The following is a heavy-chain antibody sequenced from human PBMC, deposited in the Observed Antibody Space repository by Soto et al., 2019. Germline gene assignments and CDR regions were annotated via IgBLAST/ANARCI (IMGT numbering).Heavy chain of an antibody. CDR3: ARGSTMIVVAQVWHDAFGI. V-gene: IGHV1-46*01. D-gene: IGHD3-22*01. CDR2: INHSGGST. J-gene: IGHJ3*02. CDR1: GYTFTSYY. Sequence: ASVKVSCKASGYTFTSYYMHWVRQAPGQGLEWMGIINHSGGSTSYAQKFQGRVTMTRDTSTSTVYMELSSLRSEDTAVYYCARGSTMIVVAQVWHDAFGIWGQGTMVSVSS.